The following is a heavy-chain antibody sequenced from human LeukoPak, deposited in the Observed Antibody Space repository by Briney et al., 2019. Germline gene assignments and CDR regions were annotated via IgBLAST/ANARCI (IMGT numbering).Heavy chain of an antibody. J-gene: IGHJ5*02. Sequence: PSETLSLTCTVSGGSISSGDYYWSWIRQPPGKGLEWIGYIYYSGSTYYNPSLKSRVTISVDTSKNQFSLKLSSVTAADTAVYYCARERESYYYGSGSYGPGPFDPWGQGTLVTVSS. CDR3: ARERESYYYGSGSYGPGPFDP. V-gene: IGHV4-30-4*01. CDR2: IYYSGST. D-gene: IGHD3-10*01. CDR1: GGSISSGDYY.